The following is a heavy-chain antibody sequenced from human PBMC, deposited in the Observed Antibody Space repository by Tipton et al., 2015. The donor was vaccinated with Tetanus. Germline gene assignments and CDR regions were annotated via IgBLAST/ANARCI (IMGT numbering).Heavy chain of an antibody. CDR1: GFIFSSYT. CDR3: ATSPREAGDY. CDR2: INSSSRTI. D-gene: IGHD6-19*01. J-gene: IGHJ4*02. V-gene: IGHV3-48*02. Sequence: SLRLSCAVSGFIFSSYTMNWVRQAPGKGLEWVSYINSSSRTIYYADSVQGRFTISRDNAKNSLFLQMSSLRDEDTAVYFCATSPREAGDYWGQGTRVTVSS.